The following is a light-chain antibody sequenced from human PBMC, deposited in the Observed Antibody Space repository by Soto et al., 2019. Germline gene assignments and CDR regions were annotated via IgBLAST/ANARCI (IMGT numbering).Light chain of an antibody. Sequence: IVMTQSPATLSVSPGERATLSCRASQSVSSNLAWYQQKPGQAPRLLIYAVSTRATGIPARFSGSGSGTEFTLTINSLQSEDFAVYYCQQYNNWPPTWTFGQGTKVDIK. CDR3: QQYNNWPPTWT. V-gene: IGKV3-15*01. J-gene: IGKJ1*01. CDR1: QSVSSN. CDR2: AVS.